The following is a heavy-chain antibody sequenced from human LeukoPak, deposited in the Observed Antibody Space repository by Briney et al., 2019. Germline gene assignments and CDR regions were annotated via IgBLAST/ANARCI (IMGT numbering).Heavy chain of an antibody. V-gene: IGHV4-59*01. CDR2: IYYSGST. CDR3: ARKGAGNIDY. D-gene: IGHD4-23*01. Sequence: PSETLSLTCTVSGGSISSYYWSWIRQPPGRGLEWIGYIYYSGSTNYNPSLKSRVTISVGTSKNQFSLNLSSVTAADTAMYYCARKGAGNIDYWGQGTLVTVSS. CDR1: GGSISSYY. J-gene: IGHJ4*02.